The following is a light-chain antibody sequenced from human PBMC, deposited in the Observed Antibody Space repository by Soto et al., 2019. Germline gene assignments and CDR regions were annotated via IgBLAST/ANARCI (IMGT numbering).Light chain of an antibody. CDR2: MAS. Sequence: IQLTQSPSSLSASVGDSVTITCRASQSISTSLAWYQQKPGKAPKLLIYMASILESGVPTRFSGSGSATEFTLSINSLQPDDLATDYCQQYNSYSFGQGTKVDIK. V-gene: IGKV1-5*03. CDR1: QSISTS. CDR3: QQYNSYS. J-gene: IGKJ1*01.